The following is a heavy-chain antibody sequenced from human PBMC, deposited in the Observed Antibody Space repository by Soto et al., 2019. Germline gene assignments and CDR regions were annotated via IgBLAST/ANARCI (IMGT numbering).Heavy chain of an antibody. CDR1: GVTFSSYG. J-gene: IGHJ6*01. D-gene: IGHD3-10*01. CDR3: AKGVGSGSYSYYYGMDV. V-gene: IGHV3-30*18. CDR2: ISYDGSN. Sequence: GGSLRLSCASSGVTFSSYGMHWVRQAPGKGLEWVAIISYDGSNNYADSVKGRFTISRDNSKNTLYLQMNSLRAEDTAVYYCAKGVGSGSYSYYYGMDVWGQGTTVTVSS.